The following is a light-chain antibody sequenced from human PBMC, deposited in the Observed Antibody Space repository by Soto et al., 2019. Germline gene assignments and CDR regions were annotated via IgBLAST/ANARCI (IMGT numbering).Light chain of an antibody. CDR1: SSDVGGFEY. Sequence: QSVLGQPASVSGSPGQSITISCTGTSSDVGGFEYVSWYQHQPGKAPKLIIYDVTKRPSGVSNRFSGSKSGNTASLTISGIQAEDAADYFCCSYVSGGTYVFGTGTKVTVL. V-gene: IGLV2-14*01. CDR2: DVT. J-gene: IGLJ1*01. CDR3: CSYVSGGTYV.